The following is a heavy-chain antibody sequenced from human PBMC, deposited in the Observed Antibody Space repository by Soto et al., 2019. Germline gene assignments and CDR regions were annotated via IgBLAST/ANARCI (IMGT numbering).Heavy chain of an antibody. V-gene: IGHV4-30-2*01. J-gene: IGHJ5*02. D-gene: IGHD2-2*01. CDR3: ARVLSYCISTSCQENWFDP. Sequence: TLSLSCAVCGGSIRSGGYAGSWIRQPPGKGLEWIGYIYHSGSTYYNPSLKSRVTISVDRSKNQFSLKLSSVTAADTAVYYCARVLSYCISTSCQENWFDPWGQGTLVTVSS. CDR2: IYHSGST. CDR1: GGSIRSGGYA.